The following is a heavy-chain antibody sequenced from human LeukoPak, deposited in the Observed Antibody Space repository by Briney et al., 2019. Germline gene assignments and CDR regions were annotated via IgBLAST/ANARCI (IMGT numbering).Heavy chain of an antibody. D-gene: IGHD3-10*01. V-gene: IGHV4-59*12. Sequence: SETLSLTCTVSGGSISSYYWNWIRQPPGKGPELIGYIYYSGTTNYNPSLKSRVSISVDTSKNQFSLKLSSVTAADTAVYYCARGVVVWFGELSGDWFDPWGQGTLVTVSS. J-gene: IGHJ5*02. CDR2: IYYSGTT. CDR1: GGSISSYY. CDR3: ARGVVVWFGELSGDWFDP.